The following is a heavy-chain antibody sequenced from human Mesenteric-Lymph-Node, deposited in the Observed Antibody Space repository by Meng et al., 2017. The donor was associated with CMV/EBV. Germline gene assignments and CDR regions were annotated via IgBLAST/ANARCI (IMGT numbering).Heavy chain of an antibody. V-gene: IGHV3-53*01. D-gene: IGHD3-22*01. CDR3: ATRSGYYYVDAFDI. CDR2: IYSGGSS. CDR1: GFTVSSNY. J-gene: IGHJ3*02. Sequence: GESLKISCAASGFTVSSNYMSWVRQAPGKGLEWVSVIYSGGSSYYADSVKGRFTISRDNSKNTLYLQMNSLRDEDTAVYYCATRSGYYYVDAFDIWGQGTMVTVSS.